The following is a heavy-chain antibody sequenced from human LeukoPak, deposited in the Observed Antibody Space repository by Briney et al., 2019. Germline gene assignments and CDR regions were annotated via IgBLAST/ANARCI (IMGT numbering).Heavy chain of an antibody. CDR3: ARVYSSSWGYYYYGMDV. V-gene: IGHV3-30-3*01. CDR1: GFTFSSYA. D-gene: IGHD6-13*01. J-gene: IGHJ6*02. Sequence: GRSLRLSCAASGFTFSSYAMHWVRQAPGKGLEWVAVISYDGSNKYYADSVKGRFTISRDNSKNTLYLQMNSLRAEDTAVYYCARVYSSSWGYYYYGMDVWGQGTTVTVSS. CDR2: ISYDGSNK.